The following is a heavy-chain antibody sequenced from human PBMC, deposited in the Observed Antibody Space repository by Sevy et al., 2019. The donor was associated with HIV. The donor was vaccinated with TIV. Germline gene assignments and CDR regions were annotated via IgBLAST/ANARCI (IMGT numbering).Heavy chain of an antibody. CDR1: GFNFSSYW. D-gene: IGHD3-16*01. V-gene: IGHV3-7*01. CDR3: ARAIGLGY. CDR2: IKQDGSER. J-gene: IGHJ4*02. Sequence: GGSLRLSCAASGFNFSSYWMSWVRQAPGWGLEWVANIKQDGSERYYVDSVKGRFTISRDNAKNSLYMQMNSLRAEDTAVYYCARAIGLGYWGQGTLVTVSS.